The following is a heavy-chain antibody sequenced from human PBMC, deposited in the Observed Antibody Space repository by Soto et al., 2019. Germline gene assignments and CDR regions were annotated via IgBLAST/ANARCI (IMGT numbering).Heavy chain of an antibody. D-gene: IGHD6-19*01. CDR2: ISGSGGGT. Sequence: GGSLRLSCAASGFTFSSYAMSWVRQAPGKGLEWVSAISGSGGGTYYADSVKGRFTISRDNSKNTLYLQMNSLKTEDTAVYYCTTSSSGWPQYYFDYWGQGT. CDR3: TTSSSGWPQYYFDY. V-gene: IGHV3-23*01. J-gene: IGHJ4*02. CDR1: GFTFSSYA.